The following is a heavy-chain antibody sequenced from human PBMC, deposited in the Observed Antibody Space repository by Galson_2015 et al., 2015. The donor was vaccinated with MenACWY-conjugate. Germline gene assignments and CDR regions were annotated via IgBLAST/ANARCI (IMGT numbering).Heavy chain of an antibody. CDR3: ARGGDNWNYRAPIDY. CDR2: ISSSSSTI. J-gene: IGHJ4*02. Sequence: SLRLSCAASGFTFSSYSMNWVRQAPGKGLEWVSYISSSSSTIYYADSVKGRFTISRDNAKNSLYLQMNSLRAEDTAVYYCARGGDNWNYRAPIDYWGQGTLVTVSS. D-gene: IGHD1-7*01. CDR1: GFTFSSYS. V-gene: IGHV3-48*01.